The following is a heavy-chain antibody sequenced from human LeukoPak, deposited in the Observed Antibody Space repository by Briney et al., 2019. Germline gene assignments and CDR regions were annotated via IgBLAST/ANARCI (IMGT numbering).Heavy chain of an antibody. V-gene: IGHV1-3*01. CDR2: INAGNGNT. D-gene: IGHD3-10*01. CDR1: GYTFTNYA. Sequence: VASVKVSCKASGYTFTNYAVHWVRQAPGQRLEWMGWINAGNGNTKCSQKFQGRVTITRDTSASTAYLELSSLTSEDTAVYYCAVGELGTKVDYWGQGTLVTVSP. CDR3: AVGELGTKVDY. J-gene: IGHJ4*02.